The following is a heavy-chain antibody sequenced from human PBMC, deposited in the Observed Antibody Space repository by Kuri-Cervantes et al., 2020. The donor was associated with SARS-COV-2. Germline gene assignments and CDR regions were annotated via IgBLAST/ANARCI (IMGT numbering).Heavy chain of an antibody. Sequence: GGSLRLSCAASGFTFSSYAMHWVRQAPGKGLEWVAVISYDGSNKYYADSVKGRFTISRDNSKNTLYLQMNSLRAEDTAVYYCARVEVAGMSYGMDVWGQGTTVTVSS. V-gene: IGHV3-30*14. CDR3: ARVEVAGMSYGMDV. CDR2: ISYDGSNK. D-gene: IGHD6-19*01. CDR1: GFTFSSYA. J-gene: IGHJ6*02.